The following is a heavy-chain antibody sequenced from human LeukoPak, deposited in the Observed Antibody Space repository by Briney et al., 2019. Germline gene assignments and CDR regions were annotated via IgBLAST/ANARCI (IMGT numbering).Heavy chain of an antibody. CDR1: RFTFSSYG. J-gene: IGHJ4*02. CDR2: ISYDGSNK. D-gene: IGHD5-18*01. CDR3: AKGELGLWFDY. Sequence: GGSLRLSCAASRFTFSSYGMHWVRQAPDKGLEWVALISYDGSNKYYADSVKGRFPISRDNSKNTLYLQMNSLRAEDTAVYYCAKGELGLWFDYWGQGALVAVSS. V-gene: IGHV3-30*18.